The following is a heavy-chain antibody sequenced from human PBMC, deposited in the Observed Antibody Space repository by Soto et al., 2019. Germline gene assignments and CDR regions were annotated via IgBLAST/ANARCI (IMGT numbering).Heavy chain of an antibody. CDR2: IYHSGST. V-gene: IGHV4-4*02. Sequence: SETLSLTCAVSGGSISSSNWWSWVRQPPGKGLEWIGEIYHSGSTNYNPSLKSRVTISVDTSKNQFSLKLSSVTAADTAVYYCAAYASGRRGWFDPWGQGTLVTVSS. CDR1: GGSISSSNW. J-gene: IGHJ5*02. CDR3: AAYASGRRGWFDP. D-gene: IGHD2-2*01.